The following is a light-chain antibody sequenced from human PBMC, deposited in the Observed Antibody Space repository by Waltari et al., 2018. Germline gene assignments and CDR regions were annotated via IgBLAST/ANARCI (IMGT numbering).Light chain of an antibody. CDR3: QQYSTWPPWT. CDR1: QSVNSN. V-gene: IGKV3-15*01. J-gene: IGKJ1*01. Sequence: EIVTTQSPATLSVSPGERATLSCRTSQSVNSNLAWYQQKPGQAPRLLVFGASTRATGIPARFTGSGSGTEFTLTISSLQSEDFAVYYCQQYSTWPPWTFGQGTKLDIK. CDR2: GAS.